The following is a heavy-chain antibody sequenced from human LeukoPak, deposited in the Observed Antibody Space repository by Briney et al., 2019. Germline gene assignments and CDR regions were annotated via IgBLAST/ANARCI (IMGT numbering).Heavy chain of an antibody. V-gene: IGHV3-30*02. CDR2: ICYDGSTR. Sequence: PGGSLRLSCAASGGSFSDLGMRWVRQAPGKGLEWVAFICYDGSTRSYADSVKGRSTSSGANSKNTLYLQMSVLRADTTALYYVSAVDNRVGFDCWGQGTLVTVS. CDR3: SAVDNRVGFDC. D-gene: IGHD1-14*01. CDR1: GGSFSDLG. J-gene: IGHJ4*02.